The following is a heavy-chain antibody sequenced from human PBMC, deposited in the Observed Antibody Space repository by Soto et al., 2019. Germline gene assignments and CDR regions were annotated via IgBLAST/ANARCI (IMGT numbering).Heavy chain of an antibody. CDR3: ASTRTTPGYYYYYGMDV. J-gene: IGHJ6*02. Sequence: PSETLSLTCTVSGGSISSGGYYWSWIRQHPGKGLEWIGYIYYSGSTYYNPYLKSRVTISVDTSKNQFYLKLSSVTAADTAVYYCASTRTTPGYYYYYGMDVWGQGTTVTVSS. V-gene: IGHV4-31*03. CDR1: GGSISSGGYY. CDR2: IYYSGST. D-gene: IGHD2-2*01.